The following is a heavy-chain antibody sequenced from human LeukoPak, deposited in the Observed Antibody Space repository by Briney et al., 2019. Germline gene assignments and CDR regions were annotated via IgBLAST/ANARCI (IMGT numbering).Heavy chain of an antibody. V-gene: IGHV1-69*05. D-gene: IGHD6-19*01. J-gene: IGHJ4*02. CDR1: GGTFSSYA. Sequence: SVKVSCKASGGTFSSYAISWVRQAPGQGLEWMGGIIPIFGTASYAQKFQGRVTITTDESTSTAYMELSSLRSEDTAVYYCARAVAGLFDYWGQGTLVTVSS. CDR3: ARAVAGLFDY. CDR2: IIPIFGTA.